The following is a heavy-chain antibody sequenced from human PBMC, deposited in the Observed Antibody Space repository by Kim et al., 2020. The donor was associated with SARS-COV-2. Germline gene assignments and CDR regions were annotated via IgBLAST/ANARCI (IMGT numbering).Heavy chain of an antibody. D-gene: IGHD3-16*02. V-gene: IGHV4-39*01. CDR3: ARPIHADCRYRCTFDI. J-gene: IGHJ3*02. CDR1: GGSSASRRQY. Sequence: SESLSLTSTVSGGSSASRRQYWGWIRQPPGKNLEWCGTIAYSVGTSHNPSVYYNPSILSRVSMSVDTSKSQFSLKLRSVAAADTAVYYCARPIHADCRYRCTFDIGGQGTLVTVSS. CDR2: IAYSVGTSHNPSV.